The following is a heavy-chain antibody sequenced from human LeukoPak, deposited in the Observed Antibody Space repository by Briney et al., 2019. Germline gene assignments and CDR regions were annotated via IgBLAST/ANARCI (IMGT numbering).Heavy chain of an antibody. J-gene: IGHJ6*03. CDR3: AKAYCGGDCYSNYYYYMDV. CDR2: IYSGGST. CDR1: GFTVSSNY. D-gene: IGHD2-21*01. Sequence: SGGSLRLSCAASGFTVSSNYMSWVRQAPGKGLEWVSVIYSGGSTYYADSVKGRFTISRDNSKNTLYLQMNSLRAEDTAVYYCAKAYCGGDCYSNYYYYMDVWGKGTTVTVSS. V-gene: IGHV3-53*01.